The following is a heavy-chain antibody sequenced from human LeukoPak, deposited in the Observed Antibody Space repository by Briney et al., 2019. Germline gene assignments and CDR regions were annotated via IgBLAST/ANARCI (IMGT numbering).Heavy chain of an antibody. V-gene: IGHV3-30*02. D-gene: IGHD5-18*01. CDR3: AKDLSIQLWYLFDY. J-gene: IGHJ4*02. CDR1: GFTFSSYD. CDR2: IRYDGSNK. Sequence: GGSLRLSCAASGFTFSSYDMHWVRQAPGKGLEWVAFIRYDGSNKYYADSVKGRFTISRDNSKNTLYLQMNSLRPEDTAVYYCAKDLSIQLWYLFDYWGQGTLVTVSS.